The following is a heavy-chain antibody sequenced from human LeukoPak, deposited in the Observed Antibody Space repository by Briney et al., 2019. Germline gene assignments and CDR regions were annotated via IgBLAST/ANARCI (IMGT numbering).Heavy chain of an antibody. D-gene: IGHD2-2*01. CDR3: ARQGWSSTTYYHIDV. Sequence: GESLKISCEASGYSFTSYWISWVRQMPGKGLEWMGIFYPGDSDTRYSPSFEGQVTISADKSITTAYLQWTSVKASDTAMYYCARQGWSSTTYYHIDVWGKGTTVTVSS. CDR2: FYPGDSDT. V-gene: IGHV5-51*01. CDR1: GYSFTSYW. J-gene: IGHJ6*03.